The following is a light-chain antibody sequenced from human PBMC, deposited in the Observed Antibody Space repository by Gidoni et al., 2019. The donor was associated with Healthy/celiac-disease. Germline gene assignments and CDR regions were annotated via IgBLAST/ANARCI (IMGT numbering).Light chain of an antibody. CDR1: QSVSSSY. V-gene: IGKV3-20*01. CDR2: GAS. Sequence: EIVLTQSPGTLPLSPGERATLSCRASQSVSSSYLAWYQQKPGQAPRLLIYGASSRATGIPDRFSGSGSGTDFTLTISRLEPEDFAVYYCQRYGSSRWTFGQGTKVEIK. CDR3: QRYGSSRWT. J-gene: IGKJ1*01.